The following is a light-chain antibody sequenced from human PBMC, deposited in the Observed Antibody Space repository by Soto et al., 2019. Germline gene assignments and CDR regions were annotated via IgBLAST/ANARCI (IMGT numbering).Light chain of an antibody. Sequence: ESVLTQSPGTLSLSPGERATLSCRASQSVSSSYLAWYQQKPGQAPRLLIYGASSRATGIPARFSGSGSGTDCTLTSSRLEPEDFAVYYCQQYGSSLTWTFGQGNKVDLK. V-gene: IGKV3-20*01. J-gene: IGKJ1*01. CDR2: GAS. CDR1: QSVSSSY. CDR3: QQYGSSLTWT.